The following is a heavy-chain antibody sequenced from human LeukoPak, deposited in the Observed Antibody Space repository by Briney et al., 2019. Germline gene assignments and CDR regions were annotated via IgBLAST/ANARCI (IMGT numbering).Heavy chain of an antibody. Sequence: GGSLRLSCAVSGFTLSSYSMNWVRQAPGKGLEWVSSISSSSSHIYYADSVKGRFTISRDNAKNSLFLQMNSLRAEDTAIYYCVSAIRGSPIDYWGQGTLVSVPS. CDR1: GFTLSSYS. V-gene: IGHV3-21*01. CDR2: ISSSSSHI. D-gene: IGHD3-10*01. CDR3: VSAIRGSPIDY. J-gene: IGHJ4*02.